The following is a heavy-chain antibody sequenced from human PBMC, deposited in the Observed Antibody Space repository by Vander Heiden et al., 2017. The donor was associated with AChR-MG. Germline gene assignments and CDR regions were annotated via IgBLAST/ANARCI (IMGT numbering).Heavy chain of an antibody. Sequence: EVQLLESGGGLVQPGGSLRLSGAASGFTFSSYAMSWVRQAPGKGLEWVSAISGSGGSTYYADSVKGRFTISRDNSKNTLYLQMNSLRAEDTAVYYCAKGGGLLMIPGYFDYWGQGTLVTVSS. CDR3: AKGGGLLMIPGYFDY. V-gene: IGHV3-23*01. CDR1: GFTFSSYA. CDR2: ISGSGGST. J-gene: IGHJ4*02. D-gene: IGHD3-16*01.